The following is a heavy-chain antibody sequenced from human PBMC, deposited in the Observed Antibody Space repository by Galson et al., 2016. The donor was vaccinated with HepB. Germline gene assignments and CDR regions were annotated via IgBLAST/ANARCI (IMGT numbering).Heavy chain of an antibody. CDR1: GFSFSDSY. CDR2: IISSGAYT. Sequence: SLRLSCAASGFSFSDSYMSWIRQAPGKGLEWVSYIISSGAYTNYADSVKGRFTISRDNAKNSLYLQMNSLRAEDTAIYYCARDPGPGLRGYFDYWGQGILVTVSS. V-gene: IGHV3-11*06. CDR3: ARDPGPGLRGYFDY. D-gene: IGHD3-10*01. J-gene: IGHJ4*02.